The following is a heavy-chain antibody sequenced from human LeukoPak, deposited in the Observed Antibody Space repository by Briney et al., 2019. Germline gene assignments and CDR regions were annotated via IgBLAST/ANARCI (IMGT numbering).Heavy chain of an antibody. CDR3: ARTQDYCSGGSCYLPWFDP. CDR2: ISAYNGNT. D-gene: IGHD2-15*01. CDR1: GYTFTSYG. J-gene: IGHJ5*02. V-gene: IGHV1-18*04. Sequence: ASVKVSCKASGYTFTSYGISWVRQAPGQGLEWMGWISAYNGNTNYAQKLQGRVTMTTDTSTSTAYMELRSLRSDDAAVYYCARTQDYCSGGSCYLPWFDPWGQGTLATVSS.